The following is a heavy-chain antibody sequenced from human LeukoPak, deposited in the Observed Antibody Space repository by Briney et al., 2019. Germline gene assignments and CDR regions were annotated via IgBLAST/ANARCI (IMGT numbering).Heavy chain of an antibody. Sequence: GGSLRLSCAASGFTFSTYWMHWVRQAPGKGLVWVSRISSDGSNTIYADSVKGRLTISRDNAKNSLYLQMNSLRAEDTAVYYCVQESSSLLRSYFDYWGQGTLVTVSS. CDR3: VQESSSLLRSYFDY. CDR2: ISSDGSNT. V-gene: IGHV3-74*01. D-gene: IGHD2-15*01. CDR1: GFTFSTYW. J-gene: IGHJ4*02.